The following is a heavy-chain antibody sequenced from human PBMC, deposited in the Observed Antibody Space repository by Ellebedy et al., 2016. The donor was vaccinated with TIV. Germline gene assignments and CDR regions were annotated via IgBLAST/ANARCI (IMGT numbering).Heavy chain of an antibody. CDR1: GFTFSSYS. CDR3: ARDWGGYCDWLSPNYYYGMDV. J-gene: IGHJ6*02. Sequence: PGGSLRLSCAASGFTFSSYSMNWVRQAPGKGLEWVSYISSSSSTIYYADSVKGRFTISRDNAKNSLYLQMNSLRDEDTAVYYCARDWGGYCDWLSPNYYYGMDVWGQGTTVTVSS. CDR2: ISSSSSTI. D-gene: IGHD3-9*01. V-gene: IGHV3-48*02.